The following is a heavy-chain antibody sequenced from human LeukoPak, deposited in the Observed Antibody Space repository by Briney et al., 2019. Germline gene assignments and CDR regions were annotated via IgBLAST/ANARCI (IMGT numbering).Heavy chain of an antibody. J-gene: IGHJ6*02. CDR3: ASYLGAYYDSWSGYYGMDV. CDR1: GYTFTSYG. CDR2: ISAYNGNT. Sequence: ASVKVSCKASGYTFTSYGISWVRQAPGQGLEWMGWISAYNGNTNYAQKLQGRVTMTTDTSTSTAYMELRSLRSDDTAVYYCASYLGAYYDSWSGYYGMDVWGQGTTVTVSS. V-gene: IGHV1-18*01. D-gene: IGHD3-3*01.